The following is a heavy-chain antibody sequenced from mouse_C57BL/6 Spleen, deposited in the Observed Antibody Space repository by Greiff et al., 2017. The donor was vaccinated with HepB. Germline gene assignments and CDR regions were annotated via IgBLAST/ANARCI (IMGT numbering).Heavy chain of an antibody. CDR3: SRRYGSSYGFSY. D-gene: IGHD1-1*01. CDR1: GYTFTSYW. V-gene: IGHV1-7*01. Sequence: QVQLQHSGAELAKPGASVKLSCKASGYTFTSYWMHWVKQRPGQGLEWIGYINPSSGYTKYNQKFKDKATLTADKSSSTAYMPLSSLTYEDSAVYFLSRRYGSSYGFSYWGQGTLVTGSA. J-gene: IGHJ3*01. CDR2: INPSSGYT.